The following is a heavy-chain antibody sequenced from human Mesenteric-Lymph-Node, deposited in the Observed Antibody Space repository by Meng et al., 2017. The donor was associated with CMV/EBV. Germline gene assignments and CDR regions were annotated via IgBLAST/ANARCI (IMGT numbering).Heavy chain of an antibody. CDR1: GSSLAYDTYY. V-gene: IGHV4-61*01. CDR2: IYHSGGT. J-gene: IGHJ4*02. Sequence: GSLRLSCTVSGSSLAYDTYYWSWIRQPPGKGLEWIGYIYHSGGTNYNPSLKSRVTISIDTSKNQFSLKVNSVTAADSAMYYCARVPVGASYYFDYWGQGRLVTVSS. CDR3: ARVPVGASYYFDY. D-gene: IGHD1-26*01.